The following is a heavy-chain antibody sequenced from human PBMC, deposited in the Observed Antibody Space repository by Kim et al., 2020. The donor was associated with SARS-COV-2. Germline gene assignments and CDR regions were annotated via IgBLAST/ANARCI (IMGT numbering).Heavy chain of an antibody. Sequence: ADFVKGRFFISRDNSKKRVFLQMNSLRVEDTAIYYCAKDGAIGSSPNYFDSWGQGTLVTVSS. D-gene: IGHD3-10*01. V-gene: IGHV3-23*01. CDR3: AKDGAIGSSPNYFDS. J-gene: IGHJ4*02.